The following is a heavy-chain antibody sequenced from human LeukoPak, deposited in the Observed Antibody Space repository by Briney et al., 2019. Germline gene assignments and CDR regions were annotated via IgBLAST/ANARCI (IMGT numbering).Heavy chain of an antibody. CDR2: ISTSSSYI. CDR1: RFSFSSFS. D-gene: IGHD3-10*01. CDR3: AKYYGSGSYYPDPIGYYYGMDV. V-gene: IGHV3-21*04. J-gene: IGHJ6*02. Sequence: GGSLRLSCAASRFSFSSFSMNWVRQAPGKGLEWVSSISTSSSYIYYADSVTGRFTISRDNAKNSLYLQMNSLRAEDTAVYYCAKYYGSGSYYPDPIGYYYGMDVWGQGTTVTVSS.